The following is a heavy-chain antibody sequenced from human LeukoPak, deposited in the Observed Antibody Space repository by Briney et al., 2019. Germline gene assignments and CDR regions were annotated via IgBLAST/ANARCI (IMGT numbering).Heavy chain of an antibody. V-gene: IGHV1-18*04. D-gene: IGHD4-17*01. CDR3: ARESVTTPSNGMDV. CDR1: GYTFTSYG. Sequence: ASVKVSCKASGYTFTSYGISWVRQAPGQGLEWMGWISAYNGNTNYAQKLQGRVTMTTDTSTSTAYMELRSLRPDDTAVYYCARESVTTPSNGMDVWGQGTTVTVSS. J-gene: IGHJ6*02. CDR2: ISAYNGNT.